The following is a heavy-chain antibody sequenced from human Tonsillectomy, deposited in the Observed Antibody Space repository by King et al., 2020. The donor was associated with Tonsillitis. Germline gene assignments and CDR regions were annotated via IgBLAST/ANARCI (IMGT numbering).Heavy chain of an antibody. J-gene: IGHJ6*02. CDR3: AGGGYSXXLTXXPNYXXYYGXDV. Sequence: QVQLVESGGGVVQPGRSLRLSCAASGFTFSIXSMHWVRQAPGKGLEWVAVISYDGSNKYYADSVKGRFTISRDSSKNTLYLQMNSLRAEDTAVYYCAGGGYSXXLTXXPNYXXYYGXDVWXXGTTVTVXS. CDR1: GFTFSIXS. V-gene: IGHV3-30*04. CDR2: ISYDGSNK. D-gene: IGHD3/OR15-3a*01.